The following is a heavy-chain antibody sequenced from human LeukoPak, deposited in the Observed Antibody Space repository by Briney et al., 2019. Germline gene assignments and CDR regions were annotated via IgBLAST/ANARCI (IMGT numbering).Heavy chain of an antibody. CDR1: GITLSNYG. D-gene: IGHD3-22*01. V-gene: IGHV3-23*01. CDR3: AKRGVVIRVILVGFHKEAYYFDS. CDR2: ISGSGGGT. Sequence: GGSLRLSCAVSGITLSNYGMSWVRQAPGKGLEWVAGISGSGGGTNYADSVKGRFTISRDNPKNTLFLQMNNLRAEDTAVSFCAKRGVVIRVILVGFHKEAYYFDSWGQGALVTVSS. J-gene: IGHJ4*02.